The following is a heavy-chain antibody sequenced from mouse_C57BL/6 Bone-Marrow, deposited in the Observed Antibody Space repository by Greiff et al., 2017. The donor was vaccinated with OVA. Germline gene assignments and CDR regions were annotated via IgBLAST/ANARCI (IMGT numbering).Heavy chain of an antibody. CDR2: IYWDDDK. D-gene: IGHD4-1*01. V-gene: IGHV8-12*01. J-gene: IGHJ4*01. Sequence: QVTLKESGPGILQSSQTLSLTCSFSGFSLSTSGMGVSWIRQPSGKGLEWLAHIYWDDDKRYNPSLKSRLTISKDTSRNQVFLKITSVDTADTAIYYCAKPVNWAYYYAMDYWGQGTSVTVSS. CDR1: GFSLSTSGMG. CDR3: AKPVNWAYYYAMDY.